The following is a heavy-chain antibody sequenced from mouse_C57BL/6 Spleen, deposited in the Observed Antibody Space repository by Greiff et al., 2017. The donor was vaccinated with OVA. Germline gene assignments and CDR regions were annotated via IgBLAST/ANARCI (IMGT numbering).Heavy chain of an antibody. J-gene: IGHJ2*01. CDR3: ARADYLDY. CDR1: GYTFTNYW. V-gene: IGHV1-63*01. Sequence: VKLMESGAELVRPGTSVKMSCKASGYTFTNYWIGWAKQRPGHGLEWIGDIYPGGGYTNYNEKFKGKATLTADKSSSTAYMQFSSLTSEDSAIYYCARADYLDYWGQGTTLTVSS. CDR2: IYPGGGYT.